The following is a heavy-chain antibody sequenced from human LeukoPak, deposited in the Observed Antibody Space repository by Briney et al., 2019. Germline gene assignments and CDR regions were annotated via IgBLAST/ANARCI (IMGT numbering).Heavy chain of an antibody. CDR1: GGSLSGYY. CDR2: INHSGST. V-gene: IGHV4-34*01. J-gene: IGHJ4*02. CDR3: ARAPGYYGSGIPYFDY. Sequence: SETLSLTCAVYGGSLSGYYWSWIRQPPGKGLEWIGEINHSGSTNYNPSLKSRVTISVDRSKNQFSLKLNSVTAADTAVYYCARAPGYYGSGIPYFDYWGQGTLVTVSS. D-gene: IGHD3-10*01.